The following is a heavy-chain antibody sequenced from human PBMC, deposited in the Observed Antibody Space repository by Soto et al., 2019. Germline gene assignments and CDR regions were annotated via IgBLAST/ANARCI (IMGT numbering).Heavy chain of an antibody. D-gene: IGHD3-9*01. J-gene: IGHJ4*01. CDR2: IKSKIDGGTT. Sequence: GGSLRLSCAASGFTFSDAGISWVRQAPGKGLEWVGRIKSKIDGGTTDFAAPVKGRFAISRDDSRDMVYMEMYSLKTDDTAVYYCTTDSLFTGQLVRMDNWGHGTLVTVSS. CDR1: GFTFSDAG. CDR3: TTDSLFTGQLVRMDN. V-gene: IGHV3-15*07.